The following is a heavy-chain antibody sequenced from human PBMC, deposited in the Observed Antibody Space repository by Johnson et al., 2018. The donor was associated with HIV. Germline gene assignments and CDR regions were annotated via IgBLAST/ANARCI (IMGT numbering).Heavy chain of an antibody. J-gene: IGHJ3*02. Sequence: QVQLVESGGGVVQPGRSLRLSCAASGFTFSRFAMHWVRQAPGKGLEWVAVISYDGNNKYYTDSVKGRFTISRDNSKNTLYLQMNSLKTEDTAVYYCAREDSAFDIWGQGTMVTVSS. CDR3: AREDSAFDI. V-gene: IGHV3-30-3*01. CDR2: ISYDGNNK. CDR1: GFTFSRFA.